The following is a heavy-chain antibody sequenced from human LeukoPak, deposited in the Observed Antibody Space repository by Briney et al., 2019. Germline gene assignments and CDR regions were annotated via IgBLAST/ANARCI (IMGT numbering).Heavy chain of an antibody. CDR2: IYSGGST. D-gene: IGHD2-2*01. V-gene: IGHV4-4*07. CDR1: GVSISSYY. CDR3: ARQGSSNSSYYYMDV. J-gene: IGHJ6*03. Sequence: SETLSLTCSVSGVSISSYYLTWIRLPAGKGLEWIGRIYSGGSTNYNPSLKSRVTMSVDTSKNQFSLKLSSVTAADTAVYYCARQGSSNSSYYYMDVWGKGTTVTVSS.